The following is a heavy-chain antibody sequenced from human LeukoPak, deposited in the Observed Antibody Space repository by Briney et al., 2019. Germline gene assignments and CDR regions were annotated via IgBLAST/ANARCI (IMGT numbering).Heavy chain of an antibody. CDR3: AREKRAMVGHFDP. CDR1: GYTFIGYY. V-gene: IGHV1-2*02. Sequence: ASVKVSCKASGYTFIGYYMHWVRQAPGQGLEWMGWINPNSGGTNYAQKFQGRVTMTRDTSISTAYMELSRLRSDDTAVYYCAREKRAMVGHFDPWGQGTLVTVSS. D-gene: IGHD4/OR15-4a*01. CDR2: INPNSGGT. J-gene: IGHJ5*02.